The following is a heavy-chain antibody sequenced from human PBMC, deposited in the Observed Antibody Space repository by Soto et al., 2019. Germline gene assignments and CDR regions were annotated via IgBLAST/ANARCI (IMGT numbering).Heavy chain of an antibody. CDR3: AVRSNIDAFDI. J-gene: IGHJ3*02. V-gene: IGHV1-69*02. CDR1: GGTFSSYT. CDR2: IIPILGIA. Sequence: QVQLVQSGAEVKKPGSSVKVSCKASGGTFSSYTISWVRQAPGQGLEWMGRIIPILGIANYAQKFQGRVTITADKPTSTAYMELSSLRSEDTAVYYCAVRSNIDAFDIRGQGTMGTGSS.